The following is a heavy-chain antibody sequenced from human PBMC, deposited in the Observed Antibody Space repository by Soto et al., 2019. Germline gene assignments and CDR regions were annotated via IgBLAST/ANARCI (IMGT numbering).Heavy chain of an antibody. CDR2: ISYDGSNK. Sequence: QVQLVESGGGVVQPGRSLRLSYAASGFTFSSYGMHWVRQAPGKELEWVAVISYDGSNKYYANSVKGRFTISRDNCKNTLYLQMNSLRAEDTAVYYCAKDYVGYCSSTSCLNWFDPWGQGTLVTVSS. CDR1: GFTFSSYG. CDR3: AKDYVGYCSSTSCLNWFDP. D-gene: IGHD2-2*01. V-gene: IGHV3-30*18. J-gene: IGHJ5*02.